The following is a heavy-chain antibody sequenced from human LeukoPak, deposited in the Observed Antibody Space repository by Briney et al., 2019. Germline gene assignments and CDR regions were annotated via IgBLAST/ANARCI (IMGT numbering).Heavy chain of an antibody. CDR2: IRSKANSYAT. V-gene: IGHV3-73*01. D-gene: IGHD3-22*01. Sequence: GGSLRLSCAASGFTFSSYWMSWVRQAPGKGLEWVGRIRSKANSYATAYAASVKGRFTISRDDSKNTAYLQMNSLKTEDTAVYYCTRASYSYDSSGYRDWGQGTLVTVSS. CDR3: TRASYSYDSSGYRD. J-gene: IGHJ4*02. CDR1: GFTFSSYW.